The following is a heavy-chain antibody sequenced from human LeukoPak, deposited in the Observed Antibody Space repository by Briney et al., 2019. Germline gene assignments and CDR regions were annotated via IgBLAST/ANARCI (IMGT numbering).Heavy chain of an antibody. V-gene: IGHV3-7*01. D-gene: IGHD3-22*01. CDR3: ASSRYDSSGYYGIIGY. CDR1: GFTFSNFW. CDR2: IKQDGSEK. Sequence: GGSLRLSCVASGFTFSNFWMTWVRQSPGKGLQWVANIKQDGSEKYYVDSVKGRFTISRDNAKNSLYLQMNSLRAEDTALYYCASSRYDSSGYYGIIGYWGQGTLVTVSS. J-gene: IGHJ4*02.